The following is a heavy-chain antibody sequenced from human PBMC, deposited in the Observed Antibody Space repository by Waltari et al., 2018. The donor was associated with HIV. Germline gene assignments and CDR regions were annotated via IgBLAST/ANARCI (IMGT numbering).Heavy chain of an antibody. Sequence: QVQLVQSGAEVKKPGASVKVSCKVSGYTLTELSMHWVRQAPGKGLEWMGGFDPEDGETIYAQKFQGRVTMTEDTSTATAYMELSSLRSEDTAVYYCATLELERQWLVPISSTFDYWGQGTLVTVSS. CDR1: GYTLTELS. CDR3: ATLELERQWLVPISSTFDY. V-gene: IGHV1-24*01. CDR2: FDPEDGET. J-gene: IGHJ4*02. D-gene: IGHD6-19*01.